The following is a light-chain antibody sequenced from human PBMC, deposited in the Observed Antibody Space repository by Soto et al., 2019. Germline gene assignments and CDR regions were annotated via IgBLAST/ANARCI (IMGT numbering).Light chain of an antibody. CDR2: AAS. CDR1: QSISSY. CDR3: QQSYNART. J-gene: IGKJ1*01. V-gene: IGKV1-39*01. Sequence: DIQMTQSPSSLSASVGDRVTITCRARQSISSYLNWYQQKPGKAPKLLIYAASSLQSGVPSRFSGSGSGTDFILTISSLQPEDSAIYYCQQSYNARTFGQGTKVEIK.